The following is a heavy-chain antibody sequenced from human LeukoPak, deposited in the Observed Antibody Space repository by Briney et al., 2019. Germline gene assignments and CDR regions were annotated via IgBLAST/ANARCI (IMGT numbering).Heavy chain of an antibody. CDR3: AREGAAEAKNFDY. CDR2: INLNAVTT. J-gene: IGHJ4*02. V-gene: IGHV1-46*01. D-gene: IGHD6-25*01. Sequence: ASVKVSCKASGYTFTKYYIHWMRQAPGQGLEWVGIINLNAVTTRYAQKFQGRITVTRDTSTSTVYMELSSLRSEDTAVYFCAREGAAEAKNFDYWGQGTLVIVSS. CDR1: GYTFTKYY.